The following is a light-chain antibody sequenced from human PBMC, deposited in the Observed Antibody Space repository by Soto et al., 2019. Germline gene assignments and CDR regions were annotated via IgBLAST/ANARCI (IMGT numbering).Light chain of an antibody. CDR2: AAS. Sequence: AIRMTQSPSSFSASTGDRVTITCRASQGISSYLAWYQQKPGKAPKLLFYAASTLQSGVPSRFSGSGSGTDFTLTISCLQSEDFATYYCQQYYSYPRHFGQGTKLEIK. V-gene: IGKV1-8*01. CDR3: QQYYSYPRH. J-gene: IGKJ2*01. CDR1: QGISSY.